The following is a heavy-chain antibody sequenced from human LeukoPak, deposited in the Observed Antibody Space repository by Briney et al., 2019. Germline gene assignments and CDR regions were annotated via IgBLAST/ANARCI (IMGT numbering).Heavy chain of an antibody. J-gene: IGHJ4*02. D-gene: IGHD3-22*01. CDR3: ARSPNYYDSSGFVMNFDY. Sequence: SETLSLTCAVYGGSFSGYYWSWIRQPPGKGLEWIGEINHRGSTNYNPSLKSRVTISVDTSKNQFSLKLSSVTAADTAVYYCARSPNYYDSSGFVMNFDYWGQGTLVTVSS. CDR1: GGSFSGYY. CDR2: INHRGST. V-gene: IGHV4-34*01.